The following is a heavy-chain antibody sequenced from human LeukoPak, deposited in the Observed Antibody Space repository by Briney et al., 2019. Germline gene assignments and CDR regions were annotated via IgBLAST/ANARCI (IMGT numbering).Heavy chain of an antibody. Sequence: SVKVSCKASGGTFSSYAISWVRQAPGQGLEWMGRIIPILGIANYAQKFQGRVTITADKSTSTAYMELSSLRSEDTAVYYCANRGYSAPHWFDPWGQGTLVTVSS. V-gene: IGHV1-69*04. CDR1: GGTFSSYA. D-gene: IGHD5-12*01. J-gene: IGHJ5*02. CDR2: IIPILGIA. CDR3: ANRGYSAPHWFDP.